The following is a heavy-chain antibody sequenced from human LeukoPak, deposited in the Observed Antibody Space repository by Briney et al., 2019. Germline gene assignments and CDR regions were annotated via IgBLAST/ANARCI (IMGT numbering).Heavy chain of an antibody. CDR3: ARVNGIAAAGYFDY. V-gene: IGHV1-69*01. Sequence: SVKVSCKASGGTFSSYAISWVRQAPGQGLEWMGGIIPIFGTANYAQKFQGRVTITADESTSTAYMELSSLRSEDTAVYYCARVNGIAAAGYFDYWGQGTPVTVSS. CDR1: GGTFSSYA. D-gene: IGHD6-13*01. CDR2: IIPIFGTA. J-gene: IGHJ4*02.